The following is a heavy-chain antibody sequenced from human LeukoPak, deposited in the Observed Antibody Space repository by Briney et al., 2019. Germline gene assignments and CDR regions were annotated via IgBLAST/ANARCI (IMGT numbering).Heavy chain of an antibody. D-gene: IGHD3-10*01. CDR1: GFTLSGYW. Sequence: GGSLRLSCAASGFTLSGYWMSWVRQAPGKGLEWVANINKEGSETFYVDSVKDRFTISKDSAKNSLYLQMNSLRAEETAVYYCARDRASWFDPWGQGTLVTVSS. CDR3: ARDRASWFDP. CDR2: INKEGSET. V-gene: IGHV3-7*01. J-gene: IGHJ5*02.